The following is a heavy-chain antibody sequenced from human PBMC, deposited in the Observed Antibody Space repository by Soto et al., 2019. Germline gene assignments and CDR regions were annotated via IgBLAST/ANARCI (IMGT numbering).Heavy chain of an antibody. CDR2: VHYSWGS. J-gene: IGHJ6*02. D-gene: IGHD3-10*01. Sequence: QVLLQESGPGLVKPSETLSLSCTVSGGSISSYHWSWIRQTPGKGLEWIGYVHYSWGSNYNPSLKSLMAISLDTSKSEFTRKLTSVTATDTAVYYGARQGFGALRGLVDVWGQGTTVTVSS. V-gene: IGHV4-59*08. CDR1: GGSISSYH. CDR3: ARQGFGALRGLVDV.